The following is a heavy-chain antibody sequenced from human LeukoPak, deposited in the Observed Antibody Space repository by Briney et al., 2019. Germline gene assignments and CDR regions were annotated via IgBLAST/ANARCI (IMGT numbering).Heavy chain of an antibody. CDR3: ATPLDYYDTSGFHQGGD. CDR2: IKEDGSKK. CDR1: GFTFSGHW. Sequence: GGSLRLSCAASGFTFSGHWMTWLRQAPGKGLEWVANIKEDGSKKNYVDSVKGRFTISRDNAKDSLYLQMTSLRAEDTAMYYCATPLDYYDTSGFHQGGDWGQGTLVIVSS. D-gene: IGHD3-22*01. J-gene: IGHJ4*02. V-gene: IGHV3-7*03.